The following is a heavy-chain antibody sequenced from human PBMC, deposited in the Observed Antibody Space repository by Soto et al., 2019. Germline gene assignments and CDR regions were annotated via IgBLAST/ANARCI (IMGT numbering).Heavy chain of an antibody. CDR3: ARDVYCSSTSCYYYYYGMDV. V-gene: IGHV3-30-3*01. CDR2: ISYDGSNK. J-gene: IGHJ6*02. D-gene: IGHD2-2*01. Sequence: GGSLRLSCAASGFTFSSYAMHWVRQAPGKGLEWVAVISYDGSNKYYADSVKGRFTISRDNSKNTLYLQMNSLRAEDTAVYYCARDVYCSSTSCYYYYYGMDVWGQGTTVTVSS. CDR1: GFTFSSYA.